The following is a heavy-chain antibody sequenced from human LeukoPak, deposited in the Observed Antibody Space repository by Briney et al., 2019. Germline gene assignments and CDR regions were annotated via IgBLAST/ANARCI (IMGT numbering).Heavy chain of an antibody. CDR3: ARVREDPWNGAPHAFDI. D-gene: IGHD1-1*01. CDR1: GFTVSSNY. J-gene: IGHJ3*02. CDR2: IYSGGST. Sequence: GGSLRLSCAASGFTVSSNYMSWVRQAPGKGLEWVSVIYSGGSTYYADSVKGRFTISRDNSKSTLYIQMNSLRAEDTAVYYCARVREDPWNGAPHAFDIWGQGTMVTVSS. V-gene: IGHV3-53*01.